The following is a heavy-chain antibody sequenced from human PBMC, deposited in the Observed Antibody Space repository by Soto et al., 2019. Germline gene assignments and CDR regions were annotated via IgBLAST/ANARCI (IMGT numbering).Heavy chain of an antibody. D-gene: IGHD3-3*01. Sequence: GASVKVSCKASGGTFSSYTISWVRQAPGQGLEWMGRIIPILGIANYAQKFQGRVTITADKSTSTAYMELSSLRSEDTAVYYCATYYDFHPAGAWFDPWGQGTLVTVSS. CDR1: GGTFSSYT. CDR2: IIPILGIA. CDR3: ATYYDFHPAGAWFDP. V-gene: IGHV1-69*02. J-gene: IGHJ5*02.